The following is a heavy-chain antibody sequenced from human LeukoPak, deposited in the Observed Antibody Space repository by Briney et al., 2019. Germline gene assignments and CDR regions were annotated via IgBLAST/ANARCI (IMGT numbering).Heavy chain of an antibody. CDR2: IRGSDTTT. CDR1: GFTFTSYS. CDR3: ARDSGYEFDF. V-gene: IGHV3-48*04. Sequence: PGGSLRLSCAASGFTFTSYSMNWVHQAPGKGLEWVSYIRGSDTTTYYADFVKGRFTISRDNAKNSVYLQMNSLRVEDTAVYYCARDSGYEFDFWGQGTLVTVSS. J-gene: IGHJ4*02. D-gene: IGHD5-12*01.